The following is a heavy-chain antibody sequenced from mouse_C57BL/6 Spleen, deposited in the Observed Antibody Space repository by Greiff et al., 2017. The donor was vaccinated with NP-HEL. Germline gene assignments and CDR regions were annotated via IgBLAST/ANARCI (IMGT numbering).Heavy chain of an antibody. D-gene: IGHD2-4*01. V-gene: IGHV1-26*01. CDR1: GYTFTDYY. J-gene: IGHJ3*01. CDR2: INPNNGGT. CDR3: ARSNYDYDSAWFAY. Sequence: VQLQQSGPELVKPGASVKISCKASGYTFTDYYMNWVKQSHGKSLEWIGDINPNNGGTSYNQKFKGKATLTVDKSSSTAYMELRSLTSEDSAVYYCARSNYDYDSAWFAYWGQGTLVTVSA.